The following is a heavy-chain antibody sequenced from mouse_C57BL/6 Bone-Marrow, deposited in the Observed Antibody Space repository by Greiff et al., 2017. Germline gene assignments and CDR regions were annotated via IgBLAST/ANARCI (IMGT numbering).Heavy chain of an antibody. CDR3: AREGYYGRYYFDY. Sequence: EVHLVESGPELVKPGASVKISCKASGYSFTGYYMNWVKQSPEKSLEWIGEINPSTGGTTYNQKFKAKATLTVDKSSSTAYMQLKSLTSEDSAVYYCAREGYYGRYYFDYWGQGTTLTVSS. V-gene: IGHV1-42*01. CDR1: GYSFTGYY. D-gene: IGHD1-1*01. CDR2: INPSTGGT. J-gene: IGHJ2*01.